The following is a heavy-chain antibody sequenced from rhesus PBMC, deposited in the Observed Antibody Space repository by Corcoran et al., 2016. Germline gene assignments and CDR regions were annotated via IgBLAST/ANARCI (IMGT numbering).Heavy chain of an antibody. CDR3: ARAILYEADVCDF. V-gene: IGHV4S7*01. J-gene: IGHJ3*01. D-gene: IGHD3-9*01. Sequence: QVQLQESGPGLVKPSETLSLTCAVSGYSISSNYWSWIRQPPGKGLEWIGYIYGRSGSTYYKPSRKSRVTMSIDTAKNQFSLKLSSVTAADTAVYYCARAILYEADVCDFWGQGLRVTVSS. CDR2: IYGRSGST. CDR1: GYSISSNY.